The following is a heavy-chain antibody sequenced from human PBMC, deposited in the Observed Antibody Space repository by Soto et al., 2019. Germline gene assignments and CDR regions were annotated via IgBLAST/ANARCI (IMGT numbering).Heavy chain of an antibody. J-gene: IGHJ4*02. Sequence: EVQLLESGGDLVQPGGSLRLSCAASGFTFSSYTMTWVRQAPGKGLEWVSGINSGGRTYYADSVKGRFTISRDDSKNTLYLQIISLRAEDTAVYYCAKDLRPGGVWDFDYWGQGTLVTVSS. CDR3: AKDLRPGGVWDFDY. CDR1: GFTFSSYT. CDR2: INSGGRT. V-gene: IGHV3-23*01. D-gene: IGHD2-8*01.